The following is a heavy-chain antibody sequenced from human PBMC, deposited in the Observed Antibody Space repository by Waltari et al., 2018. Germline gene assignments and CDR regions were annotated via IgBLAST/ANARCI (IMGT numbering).Heavy chain of an antibody. CDR2: INHSGST. V-gene: IGHV4-34*01. Sequence: QVQLQQWGAGLLKPSETLSLPCAVYGGSFSGYYWSWIRQPPGKGLEWIGEINHSGSTNYNPSLKSRVTISVDTSKNQFSLKLSSVTAADTAVYYCARGGGSYGYWGQGTLVTVSS. CDR3: ARGGGSYGY. CDR1: GGSFSGYY. D-gene: IGHD1-26*01. J-gene: IGHJ4*02.